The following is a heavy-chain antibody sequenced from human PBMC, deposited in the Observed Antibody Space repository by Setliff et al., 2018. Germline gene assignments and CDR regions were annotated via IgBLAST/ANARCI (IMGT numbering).Heavy chain of an antibody. D-gene: IGHD3-10*01. V-gene: IGHV2-70*11. CDR3: ARINMVRGVPPHLDY. CDR1: GFSLTASGMC. CDR2: IDWDDAK. J-gene: IGHJ4*02. Sequence: SGPTLVNPTQTLTLTCAFSGFSLTASGMCVTWIRQPPGKTLEWLARIDWDDAKYYRTSLKTRLTIPKDTSKNQVVLTMTNMDPVDTATYYCARINMVRGVPPHLDYWGQGTLVTVSS.